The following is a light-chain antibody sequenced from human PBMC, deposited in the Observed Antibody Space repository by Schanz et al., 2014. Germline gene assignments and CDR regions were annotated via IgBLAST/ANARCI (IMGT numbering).Light chain of an antibody. J-gene: IGLJ2*01. CDR2: DVT. V-gene: IGLV2-14*02. CDR1: SSDVGSYYL. Sequence: QSALTQPASVSGSPGQSITISCTGTSSDVGSYYLVSWYQQHPVKAPKLIISDVTRRPSGVPDRFSGTKSGNTASLTISGLQAEDEDDYYCSSYAGSNKVFGGETKLTVL. CDR3: SSYAGSNKV.